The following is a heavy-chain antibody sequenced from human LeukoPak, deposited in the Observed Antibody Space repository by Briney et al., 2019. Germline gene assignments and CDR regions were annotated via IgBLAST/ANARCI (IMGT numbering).Heavy chain of an antibody. CDR3: ATGGSTFGY. CDR1: GFXFSRYW. D-gene: IGHD2/OR15-2a*01. CDR2: IKQDGSEK. Sequence: PGGSLRLSCAASGFXFSRYWINWVRQAPGKGLEWEAKIKQDGSEKYYVDAVKGRFTISRDNAENSLYLQMNSLRDEDTALYYCATGGSTFGYWGQGTLVTVSS. V-gene: IGHV3-7*02. J-gene: IGHJ4*02.